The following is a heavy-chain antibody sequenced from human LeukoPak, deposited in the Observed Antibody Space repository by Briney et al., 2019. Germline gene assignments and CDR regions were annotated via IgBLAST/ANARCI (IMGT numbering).Heavy chain of an antibody. CDR1: GFTFSNAW. CDR2: ITTSGTYI. V-gene: IGHV3-21*06. J-gene: IGHJ6*02. Sequence: PGGSLRLSCAASGFTFSNAWMSWVRQAPGKGLELVSSITTSGTYIYYADSVKGRFTISRDNAKNSLYLQMNSLRAEDTAVYYCARPFYYDSNGGEGMDVWGQGTTVTVSS. CDR3: ARPFYYDSNGGEGMDV. D-gene: IGHD3-22*01.